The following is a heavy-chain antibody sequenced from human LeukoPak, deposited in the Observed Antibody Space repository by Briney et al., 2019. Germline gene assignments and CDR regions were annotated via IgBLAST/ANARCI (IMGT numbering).Heavy chain of an antibody. V-gene: IGHV3-23*01. D-gene: IGHD3-22*01. Sequence: GGSLRLSCAASGFTFSSYAMSWVRQAPGKGLEWVSAINGSGGSTYYADSVKGRFTISRDNSKNTLYLQMNSLRAEDTAVYYCAKDQSYDSSGHYGMDVWGQGTTVTVSS. J-gene: IGHJ6*02. CDR3: AKDQSYDSSGHYGMDV. CDR1: GFTFSSYA. CDR2: INGSGGST.